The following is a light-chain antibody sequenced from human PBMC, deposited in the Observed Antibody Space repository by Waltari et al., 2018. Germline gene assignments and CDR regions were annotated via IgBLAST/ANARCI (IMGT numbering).Light chain of an antibody. CDR1: QRITTW. Sequence: DIQMTQSPSTLSASVGDRVTITCRASQRITTWLAWYQQKPGRAPKLLIYKASTFQSGVPSRFSASGSGTEFTLTISSLQPDDFAPYYCQQYHSFSRFAFGPGTKVHLK. CDR2: KAS. V-gene: IGKV1-5*03. J-gene: IGKJ3*01. CDR3: QQYHSFSRFA.